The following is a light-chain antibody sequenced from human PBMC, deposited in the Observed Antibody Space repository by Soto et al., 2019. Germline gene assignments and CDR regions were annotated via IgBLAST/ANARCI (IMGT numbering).Light chain of an antibody. CDR1: QSIDTK. CDR3: QQYKNWPPYT. J-gene: IGKJ2*01. Sequence: EIEMTQSPVTLSVSPGERATLSCRASQSIDTKLAWYQQKPGQAPRLLIYAASIRAIGIPARFSGSGSGTEFTLTIISLQYEDFADYYCQQYKNWPPYTFGQGTKLEIK. V-gene: IGKV3-15*01. CDR2: AAS.